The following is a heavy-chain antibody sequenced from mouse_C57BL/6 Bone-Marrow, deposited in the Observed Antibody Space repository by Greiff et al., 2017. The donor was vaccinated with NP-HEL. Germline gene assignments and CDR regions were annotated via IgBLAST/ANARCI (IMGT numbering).Heavy chain of an antibody. V-gene: IGHV1-76*01. J-gene: IGHJ3*01. CDR1: GYTFTDYY. CDR2: IYPGSGNT. D-gene: IGHD1-1*01. CDR3: ARSPLLLAWFAY. Sequence: VKVVESGAELVRPGASVKLSCKASGYTFTDYYINWVKQRPGQGLEWIARIYPGSGNTYYNEKFKGKATLTAEKSSSTAYMQLSSLTSEDSAVYFCARSPLLLAWFAYWGQGTLVTVSA.